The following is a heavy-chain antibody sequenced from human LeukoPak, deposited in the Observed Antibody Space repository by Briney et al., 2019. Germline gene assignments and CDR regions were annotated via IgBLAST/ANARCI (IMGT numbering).Heavy chain of an antibody. Sequence: PGGSLRLSCAASGFTFSSYAMHWVRQAPGKGLEYVSAISSNGGSTYYANSVKGRFTISRDDSKNTLYLQMGSLRAEDMAVYYCARRVKSLGNYFDYWGREPWSPSPQ. D-gene: IGHD1-26*01. CDR3: ARRVKSLGNYFDY. CDR2: ISSNGGST. J-gene: IGHJ4*02. V-gene: IGHV3-64*01. CDR1: GFTFSSYA.